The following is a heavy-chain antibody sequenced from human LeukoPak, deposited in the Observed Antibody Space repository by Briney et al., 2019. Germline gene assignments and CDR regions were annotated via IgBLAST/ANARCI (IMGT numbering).Heavy chain of an antibody. CDR3: ATYSSGWLGVDY. Sequence: GGSLRLSCAASGFTFNNYEMNWVRQAPGKGLEWVSYISSSGSTTHFADSVKGRFTTSRDNAKNSLYLQMNSLRAEDTAVYFCATYSSGWLGVDYWGQGTLVTVSS. D-gene: IGHD6-19*01. CDR1: GFTFNNYE. J-gene: IGHJ4*02. CDR2: ISSSGSTT. V-gene: IGHV3-48*03.